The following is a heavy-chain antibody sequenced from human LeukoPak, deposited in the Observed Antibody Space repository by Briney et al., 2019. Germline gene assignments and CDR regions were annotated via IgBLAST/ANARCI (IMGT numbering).Heavy chain of an antibody. CDR3: ARHSGYKTGFDP. CDR1: GFTFSSYG. J-gene: IGHJ5*02. Sequence: GSLRLSCAASGFTFSSYGMHWVRQAPGKGLEWVSVIYSGGSTYYADSVKGRFTISRDNSKNTLYLQMNSLRAEDTAVYYCARHSGYKTGFDPWGQGTLVTVSS. V-gene: IGHV3-NL1*01. CDR2: IYSGGST. D-gene: IGHD5-12*01.